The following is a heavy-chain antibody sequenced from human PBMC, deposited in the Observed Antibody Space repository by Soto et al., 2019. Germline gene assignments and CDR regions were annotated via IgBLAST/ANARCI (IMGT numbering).Heavy chain of an antibody. D-gene: IGHD2-15*01. V-gene: IGHV1-69*05. CDR3: ARSHCSGGSCYLGPFDI. Sequence: SSAKFSCKAYAGTFSSYAISWVLQAPGQGLEWMGWIIPIFGTANYAQKFQGRVTMTRDTSTSTVYMDVSSLRFDDTAVYYCARSHCSGGSCYLGPFDIWGQGTMVTVSS. CDR1: AGTFSSYA. CDR2: IIPIFGTA. J-gene: IGHJ3*02.